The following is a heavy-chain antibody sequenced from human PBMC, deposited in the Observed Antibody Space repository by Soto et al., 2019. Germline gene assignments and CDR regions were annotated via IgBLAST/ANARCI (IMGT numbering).Heavy chain of an antibody. Sequence: QVQLQESGPGLVKPSQTLSLTCTVSGGSISSGGYYWSWICQHPGKGLEWIGYIYYSGSTYYNPSLKSRVTISVDTSKNQFSLKLSSVTAADTAVYYCARDLWAAAGGMDVWGQGTTVTVSS. J-gene: IGHJ6*02. D-gene: IGHD6-13*01. CDR1: GGSISSGGYY. V-gene: IGHV4-31*03. CDR2: IYYSGST. CDR3: ARDLWAAAGGMDV.